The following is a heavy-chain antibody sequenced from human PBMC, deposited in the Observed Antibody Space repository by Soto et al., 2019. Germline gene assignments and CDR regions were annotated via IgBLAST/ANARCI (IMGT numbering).Heavy chain of an antibody. D-gene: IGHD3-3*01. Sequence: SETLSLTCTVSGGSISSGGYYWSWIRQHPGKGLEWIGYIYYSGSTYYNPSLKSRVTMSVDTSKNQFSLKLSSVTAADTAVYYCARGGLRFLEWLMAPDYWGQGTLVTVSS. V-gene: IGHV4-31*03. CDR3: ARGGLRFLEWLMAPDY. CDR2: IYYSGST. J-gene: IGHJ4*02. CDR1: GGSISSGGYY.